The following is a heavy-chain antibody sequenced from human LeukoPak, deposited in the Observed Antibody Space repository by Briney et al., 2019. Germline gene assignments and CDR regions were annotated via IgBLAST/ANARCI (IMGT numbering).Heavy chain of an antibody. D-gene: IGHD2-2*01. CDR1: GGSISSYY. Sequence: SETLSLTCTVSGGSISSYYWSWIRQPPGKGLEWIGYIYYSGSTNYNPSLKSRVTISVDTSKNQFSLTVRSVTAADTAVYYCARGIEEYCSSTSCYNWFDPWGQGTLVTVSS. J-gene: IGHJ5*02. CDR2: IYYSGST. V-gene: IGHV4-59*01. CDR3: ARGIEEYCSSTSCYNWFDP.